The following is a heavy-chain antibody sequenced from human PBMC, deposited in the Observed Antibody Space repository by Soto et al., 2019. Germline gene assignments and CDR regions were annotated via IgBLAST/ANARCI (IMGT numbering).Heavy chain of an antibody. CDR2: IYYSGST. Sequence: QVQLQESGPGLVKPSETLSLTCTVSGGSISSYYWSWIRQPPGKGLEWIGYIYYSGSTNYNPSLKRRLTISVDTSMNQFYLKLSSVTAADTAVYYGARGWLKSVVPVSYYFDYWGQGTLVTVSS. CDR1: GGSISSYY. J-gene: IGHJ4*02. D-gene: IGHD2-15*01. CDR3: ARGWLKSVVPVSYYFDY. V-gene: IGHV4-59*01.